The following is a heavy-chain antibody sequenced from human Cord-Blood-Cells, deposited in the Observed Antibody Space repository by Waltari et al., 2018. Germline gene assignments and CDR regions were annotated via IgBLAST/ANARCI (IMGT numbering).Heavy chain of an antibody. V-gene: IGHV3-48*03. CDR2: ISRSGSTI. CDR3: ARDQRYGGYY. CDR1: GFTFSSYE. Sequence: EVQLVESGGGLVQPGGSLRLSCAASGFTFSSYEMNWVRQAPGKGLEWVSYISRSGSTIYYADSVKGRFTISRDNAKNSLYLQMNSLRAEDTAVYYCARDQRYGGYYWGQGTLVTVSS. D-gene: IGHD1-26*01. J-gene: IGHJ4*02.